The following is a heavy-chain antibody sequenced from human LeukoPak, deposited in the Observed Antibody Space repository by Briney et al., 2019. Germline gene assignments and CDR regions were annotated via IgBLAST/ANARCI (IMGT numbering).Heavy chain of an antibody. J-gene: IGHJ4*02. Sequence: GSLRLSCAASGFSFFHAWMNWVRQAPGKGLEWVGRIKSKPDGGATDYPAPVKDRFTISRDDSKNTLYLQMNSLKPEDTAVYYCAPELVVRGAMVAYWGRGTLVTVSS. D-gene: IGHD3-10*01. V-gene: IGHV3-15*01. CDR1: GFSFFHAW. CDR3: APELVVRGAMVAY. CDR2: IKSKPDGGAT.